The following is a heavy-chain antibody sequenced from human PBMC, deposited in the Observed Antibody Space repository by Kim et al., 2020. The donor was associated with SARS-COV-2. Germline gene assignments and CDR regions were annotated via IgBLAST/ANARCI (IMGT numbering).Heavy chain of an antibody. CDR2: ISYDGSNK. Sequence: GGSLRLSCAASGFTFSSYGMHWVRQAPGKGLGWVAVISYDGSNKYYADSVKGRFTISRDNSKNTLYLQMNSLRAEDTAVYYCAKDLGDGYGDYWGQGTLVTVSS. CDR1: GFTFSSYG. V-gene: IGHV3-30*18. CDR3: AKDLGDGYGDY. J-gene: IGHJ4*02. D-gene: IGHD5-12*01.